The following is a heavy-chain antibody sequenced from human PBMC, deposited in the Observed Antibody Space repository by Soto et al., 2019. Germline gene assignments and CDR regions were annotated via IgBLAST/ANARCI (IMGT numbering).Heavy chain of an antibody. J-gene: IGHJ6*04. D-gene: IGHD1-26*01. CDR3: AKGVELDV. CDR1: GFSFYSFA. V-gene: IGHV3-23*01. CDR2: IGDSGART. Sequence: GGSLRLSCEPSGFSFYSFAKNWARQAAGKGLEWVSAIGDSGARTDYADSVKGRFTISRDNSRNTLYLQLNSLRAEDTAVYYCAKGVELDVWGNGTTVTVSS.